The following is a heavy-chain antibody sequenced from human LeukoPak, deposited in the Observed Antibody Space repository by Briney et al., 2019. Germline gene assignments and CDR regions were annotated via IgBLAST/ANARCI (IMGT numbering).Heavy chain of an antibody. J-gene: IGHJ6*03. CDR1: GFTFSSYW. V-gene: IGHV3-7*01. Sequence: GGSLRLSCAASGFTFSSYWMSWVRQAPGKGLEWVANIKQDGSEKYYVDSVKGRFTISRDNAKNSLYLQMNSLRAEDTAVYYCARQEYSSPSYMDVWGKGTTVTVSS. CDR2: IKQDGSEK. CDR3: ARQEYSSPSYMDV. D-gene: IGHD6-6*01.